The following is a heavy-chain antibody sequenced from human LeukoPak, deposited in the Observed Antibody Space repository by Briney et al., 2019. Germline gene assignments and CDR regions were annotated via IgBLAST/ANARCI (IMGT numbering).Heavy chain of an antibody. Sequence: SETLSLTCTVSGGSISSGGYYWSWIRQHPGKGLEWVGYIYYSGTYYNPSLKSRVTISVDTSKNQFSLKLSSVTAADTAVYYCALRRDGYNSIDYWGQGALVTVSS. V-gene: IGHV4-31*03. CDR2: IYYSGT. CDR3: ALRRDGYNSIDY. CDR1: GGSISSGGYY. J-gene: IGHJ4*02. D-gene: IGHD5-24*01.